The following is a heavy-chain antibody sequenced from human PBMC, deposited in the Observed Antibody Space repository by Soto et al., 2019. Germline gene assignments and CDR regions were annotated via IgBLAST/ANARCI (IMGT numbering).Heavy chain of an antibody. J-gene: IGHJ6*02. D-gene: IGHD3-3*01. CDR2: ISAYNGNT. V-gene: IGHV1-18*04. CDR1: GDTFTSYG. Sequence: ASVKVSCKASGDTFTSYGISWVRQAPGQGREWMGWISAYNGNTNYAQKLQGRVTMTTDTSTSTAYMELRSLRSDDTAVYYCARDLLVLRFLEWLTPGYYYYGMDVWGQGTTVTVSS. CDR3: ARDLLVLRFLEWLTPGYYYYGMDV.